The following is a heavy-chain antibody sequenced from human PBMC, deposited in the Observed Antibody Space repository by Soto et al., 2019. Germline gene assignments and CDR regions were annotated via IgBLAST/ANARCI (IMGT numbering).Heavy chain of an antibody. CDR1: GYTFTNSI. Sequence: ASVKVSCKASGYTFTNSIITWVRQAPGQGLEWMGWISAYNGNRQYAQKLQGGVTMTTESSTSTAYMELRSLTSDDTALYFCARNHDFWVGRGGGMDVCGQGTTVTLSS. CDR3: ARNHDFWVGRGGGMDV. J-gene: IGHJ6*02. V-gene: IGHV1-18*01. CDR2: ISAYNGNR. D-gene: IGHD3-3*01.